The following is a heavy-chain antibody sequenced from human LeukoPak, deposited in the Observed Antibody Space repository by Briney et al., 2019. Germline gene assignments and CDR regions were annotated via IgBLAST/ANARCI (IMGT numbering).Heavy chain of an antibody. J-gene: IGHJ4*02. D-gene: IGHD2-2*01. Sequence: ASVKVSCKASRYTFTSYEINWVRQATGQGLEWMGWMNPNSGNTGHAQKFQGRVTMTRNTSIRTAYMELSSLRSDDTAVYYCARGGFPAASWGQGTLVTVSS. CDR1: RYTFTSYE. CDR2: MNPNSGNT. CDR3: ARGGFPAAS. V-gene: IGHV1-8*01.